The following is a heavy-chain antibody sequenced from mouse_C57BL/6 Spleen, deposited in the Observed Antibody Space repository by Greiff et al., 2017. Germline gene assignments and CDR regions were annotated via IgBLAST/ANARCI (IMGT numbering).Heavy chain of an antibody. CDR2: ISSGRSNI. CDR3: ASCFYYYGSSYAWYFEV. Sequence: EVQRVESGGGLVKPGGSLKLSCEASGFTFSDYGMHWVRQAPEKGLEWVAYISSGRSNINYADTVRGRFTISRDNAKNTLFMQMTRLRSDDTAMYYCASCFYYYGSSYAWYFEVWGTGTTVTVSS. D-gene: IGHD1-1*01. J-gene: IGHJ1*03. CDR1: GFTFSDYG. V-gene: IGHV5-17*01.